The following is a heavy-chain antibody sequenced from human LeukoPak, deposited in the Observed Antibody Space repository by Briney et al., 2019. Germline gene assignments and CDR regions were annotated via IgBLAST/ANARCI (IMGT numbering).Heavy chain of an antibody. CDR1: GYSFTSYW. J-gene: IGHJ6*02. D-gene: IGHD4-17*01. Sequence: GESLKISCKGSGYSFTSYWIGRVRQMPGKGLEWMGIIYPGDSDTRYSPSFQGQVTISADKSISTAYLQWSSLKASDTAMYYCATHPAYGDYYYGMDVWGQGTTVTVSS. CDR2: IYPGDSDT. CDR3: ATHPAYGDYYYGMDV. V-gene: IGHV5-51*01.